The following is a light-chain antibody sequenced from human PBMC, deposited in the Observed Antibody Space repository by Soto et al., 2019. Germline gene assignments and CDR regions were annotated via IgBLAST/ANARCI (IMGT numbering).Light chain of an antibody. Sequence: ESVLTQSPGTLSLFPGERATLSCRASQRVSDSYLAWYQQKPGQAPRLLSYGASSGAPGIPDRFSGSGSGTDFTLTISSLYPEDFAVYYWPQDGSAPPYTFGQGTKLEIK. CDR2: GAS. J-gene: IGKJ2*01. CDR3: PQDGSAPPYT. V-gene: IGKV3-20*01. CDR1: QRVSDSY.